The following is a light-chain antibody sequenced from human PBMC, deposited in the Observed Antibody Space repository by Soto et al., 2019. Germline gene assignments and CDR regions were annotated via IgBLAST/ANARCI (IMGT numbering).Light chain of an antibody. CDR1: QSISSY. V-gene: IGKV1-39*01. J-gene: IGKJ1*01. CDR2: AAS. Sequence: DIQMNQSPSSLSASVGDRVTITCRASQSISSYLNWYQQKPGKAPKLLIYAASSLQSGVPSRFSGSRSGTNFTLTISSLQPEDFATYYCQQSYSTPPTFGQGTKVEIK. CDR3: QQSYSTPPT.